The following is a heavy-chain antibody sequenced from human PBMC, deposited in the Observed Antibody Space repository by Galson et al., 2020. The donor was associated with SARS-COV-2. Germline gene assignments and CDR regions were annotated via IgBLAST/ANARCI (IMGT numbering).Heavy chain of an antibody. V-gene: IGHV5-51*01. D-gene: IGHD2-15*01. CDR3: ARGLVPGAAYFDY. J-gene: IGHJ4*02. Sequence: GESLKISCKGSGYSFTTYWIGWVRQMPGKGLEWMGIIYPTDSGTRYSPSFQGQVTISADKSIATAYLQWGSLKASDTAMYYCARGLVPGAAYFDYWGQGTLVTVSA. CDR1: GYSFTTYW. CDR2: IYPTDSGT.